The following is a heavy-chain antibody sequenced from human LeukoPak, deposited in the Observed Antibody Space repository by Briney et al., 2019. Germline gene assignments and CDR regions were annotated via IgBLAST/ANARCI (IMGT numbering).Heavy chain of an antibody. CDR3: ARAKKTTQIIPMDV. Sequence: ASVKVSCKASGYTFTGYYMHWVRQAPGQGLEWMGWINPNSGGTNYAQKFQGRVTMTRETSISTAYMELSRLRSDDTAVYYCARAKKTTQIIPMDVWGQGTTVTVSS. V-gene: IGHV1-2*02. J-gene: IGHJ6*02. D-gene: IGHD4-11*01. CDR1: GYTFTGYY. CDR2: INPNSGGT.